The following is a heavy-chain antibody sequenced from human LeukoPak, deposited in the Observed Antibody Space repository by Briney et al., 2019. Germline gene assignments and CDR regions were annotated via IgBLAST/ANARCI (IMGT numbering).Heavy chain of an antibody. J-gene: IGHJ4*02. CDR1: GFTFSSYW. D-gene: IGHD6-13*01. CDR2: IMQDGSEK. CDR3: ARDRSSSWYEDY. V-gene: IGHV3-7*01. Sequence: GGSLRLSCAASGFTFSSYWMNWVRQAPGKGLEWVANIMQDGSEKYYVDSVKGRFAISRDNAKNALYLQMNSLRAEDTAVYYCARDRSSSWYEDYWGQGTLVTVSS.